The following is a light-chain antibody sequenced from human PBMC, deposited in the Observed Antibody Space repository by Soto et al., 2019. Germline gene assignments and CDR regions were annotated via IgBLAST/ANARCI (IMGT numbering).Light chain of an antibody. J-gene: IGKJ4*01. Sequence: EIVLTQSPGTLSLSPGERATLSCRASQSVSSSYLAWYQQKPGQAPRLLIYGASSRATGIPDRFSGSGSGTEFTLTISGLQSEDFAVYCCQQYDKWPPTFGGGTKVEIK. CDR3: QQYDKWPPT. V-gene: IGKV3-20*01. CDR2: GAS. CDR1: QSVSSSY.